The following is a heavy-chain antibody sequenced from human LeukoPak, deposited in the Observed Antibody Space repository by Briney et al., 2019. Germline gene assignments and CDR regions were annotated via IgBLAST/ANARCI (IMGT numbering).Heavy chain of an antibody. CDR2: INQDESAK. CDR3: AKDSKTYYMDV. V-gene: IGHV3-7*03. Sequence: GGSLRLSCAASGFTFSRYWMSWVRQAPGKGLKWVASINQDESAKFYVDSVKGRFTISRDNAKNSLFLQMNSLRAEDTAVYYCAKDSKTYYMDVWGKGTTVTISS. CDR1: GFTFSRYW. D-gene: IGHD2/OR15-2a*01. J-gene: IGHJ6*03.